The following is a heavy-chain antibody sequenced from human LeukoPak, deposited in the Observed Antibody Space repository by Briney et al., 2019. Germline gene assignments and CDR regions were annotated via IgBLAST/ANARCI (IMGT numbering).Heavy chain of an antibody. D-gene: IGHD3-10*01. V-gene: IGHV4-61*02. CDR1: GGSISSGSYY. CDR2: IYTSGST. J-gene: IGHJ5*02. Sequence: SETLSLTCTVSGGSISSGSYYWSWIRQPAGKGLEWIGRIYTSGSTNYNPSLKSRVTISVDASKNQFSLKLSSVTAADTAVYYCASHDYYGSGSYAPNWFDPWGQGTLVTVSS. CDR3: ASHDYYGSGSYAPNWFDP.